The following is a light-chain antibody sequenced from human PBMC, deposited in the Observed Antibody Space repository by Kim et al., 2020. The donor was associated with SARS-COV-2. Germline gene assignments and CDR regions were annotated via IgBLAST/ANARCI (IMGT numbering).Light chain of an antibody. CDR3: QQLNSYPPEA. V-gene: IGKV1-9*01. J-gene: IGKJ3*01. CDR1: QGISSY. Sequence: SVGDRVTITCRASQGISSYLAWYQQKPGKAPNLLIYAASTLQSGVPSRFSGSGSGTEFTLTISSLQPEDFATYYCQQLNSYPPEAFGPGTKVDIK. CDR2: AAS.